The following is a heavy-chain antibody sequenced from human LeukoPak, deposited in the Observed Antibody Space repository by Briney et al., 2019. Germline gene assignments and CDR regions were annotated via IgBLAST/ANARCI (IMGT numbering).Heavy chain of an antibody. CDR2: IYWNDDK. V-gene: IGHV2-5*01. CDR1: GFSLSTSGVG. J-gene: IGHJ5*02. CDR3: AHRPSDIVVVPAVHGWFDP. D-gene: IGHD2-2*01. Sequence: SGPTLVKPTQTLTLTCTFSGFSLSTSGVGVGWIRQPPGKALEWLALIYWNDDKRYSPSLKSRLTITKDTSKNQVVLTMTNMDPVDIATYYCAHRPSDIVVVPAVHGWFDPWGQGTLVTVSS.